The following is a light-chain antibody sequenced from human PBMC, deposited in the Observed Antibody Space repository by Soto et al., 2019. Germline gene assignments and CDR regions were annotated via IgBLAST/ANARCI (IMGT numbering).Light chain of an antibody. CDR1: SSDVGGYNY. CDR2: DVS. Sequence: QSVLTQPASASGSPGQSITISCTGTSSDVGGYNYVSWYQQHPGKAPKLMIYDVSNRPSGVSNRFSGSKSDNTASLTISGLQAEDEADYYCSSYTSSSTLVVFGGGTQLTVL. V-gene: IGLV2-14*01. CDR3: SSYTSSSTLVV. J-gene: IGLJ2*01.